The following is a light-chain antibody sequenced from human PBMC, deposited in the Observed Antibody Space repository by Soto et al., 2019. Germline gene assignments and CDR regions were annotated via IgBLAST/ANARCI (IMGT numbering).Light chain of an antibody. CDR1: SSDVGVYNY. CDR2: EVS. J-gene: IGLJ1*01. Sequence: QSALTQPASVSGSPGQSITISCTGTSSDVGVYNYVSWYQQHPGKAPKLIIYEVSNRPSGVSNRFSGSKSGNTASLTISGLHADDEADYYCSSYTSSGTYVFGTGTKLTVL. CDR3: SSYTSSGTYV. V-gene: IGLV2-14*01.